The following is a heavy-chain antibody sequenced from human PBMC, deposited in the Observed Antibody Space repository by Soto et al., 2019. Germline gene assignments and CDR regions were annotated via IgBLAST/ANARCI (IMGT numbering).Heavy chain of an antibody. J-gene: IGHJ5*02. V-gene: IGHV4-30-2*01. D-gene: IGHD2-21*02. Sequence: QLQLQESGSGLVKPSQTLSLTCAVSGGSISSGGYSWSWIRQPPGKGLEWIGYIYHSGSTYYNPSLKSRVTISVDRSKNQFSLKLSSVTAADTAVYYCARVAYCGGDCQRGFDTWGQATLVTVSS. CDR3: ARVAYCGGDCQRGFDT. CDR2: IYHSGST. CDR1: GGSISSGGYS.